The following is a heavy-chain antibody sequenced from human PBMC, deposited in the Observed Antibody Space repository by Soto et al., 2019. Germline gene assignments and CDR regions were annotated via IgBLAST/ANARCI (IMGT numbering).Heavy chain of an antibody. D-gene: IGHD6-19*01. Sequence: SETLSLTCTVSGHSISSGSYWAWIRQPPGKGPEWIASIYHGGTTFYNPSLKSRITISVDTSNNQFSLKLTSVTAADTAVYYCARVHVMVVAGSTFDYWGHGTLVTVSS. J-gene: IGHJ4*01. V-gene: IGHV4-38-2*02. CDR2: IYHGGTT. CDR3: ARVHVMVVAGSTFDY. CDR1: GHSISSGSY.